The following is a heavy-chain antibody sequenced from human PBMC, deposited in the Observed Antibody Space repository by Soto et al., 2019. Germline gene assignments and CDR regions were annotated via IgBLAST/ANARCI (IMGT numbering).Heavy chain of an antibody. CDR1: GGSISSYY. CDR2: IYYSGST. D-gene: IGHD2-15*01. V-gene: IGHV4-59*01. J-gene: IGHJ6*02. CDR3: ARSVGTSCSGGSCYPYGMDV. Sequence: PSETLSLTCTVSGGSISSYYWSWIRQPPGKGLEWIGYIYYSGSTNYNPSLKSRVTISVDTSKNQFSLKLSSVTAADTAVYYCARSVGTSCSGGSCYPYGMDVWGQGTTVTVSS.